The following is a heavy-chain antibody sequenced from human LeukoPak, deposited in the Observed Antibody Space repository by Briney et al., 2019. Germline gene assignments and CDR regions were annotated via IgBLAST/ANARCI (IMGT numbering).Heavy chain of an antibody. CDR2: MNPNSGNT. CDR1: GYTFTSYD. V-gene: IGHV1-8*01. Sequence: GASVKVSCKASGYTFTSYDINWVRQATGQGLEWMGWMNPNSGNTGYAQKFQGRVTMTRNTSISTAYMELSSLRSKDTAVYYCARGTGYCSSTSCPNWFDPWGQGTLVTVSS. J-gene: IGHJ5*02. CDR3: ARGTGYCSSTSCPNWFDP. D-gene: IGHD2-2*01.